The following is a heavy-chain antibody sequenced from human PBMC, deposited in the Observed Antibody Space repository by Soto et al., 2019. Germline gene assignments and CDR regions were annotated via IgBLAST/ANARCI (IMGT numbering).Heavy chain of an antibody. CDR1: GGSISSTNW. CDR3: VRDSGNGWKDY. CDR2: IDHSGST. J-gene: IGHJ4*02. D-gene: IGHD6-19*01. Sequence: QVQLQESGPGLVKPSGTLSLTCAVSGGSISSTNWWNWVRQPPGKGLEWIGVIDHSGSTNYNPSLKSRVTMSVDKPKNQFSLKLSSVTAADTAVYYCVRDSGNGWKDYWGQGTLVTVSS. V-gene: IGHV4-4*02.